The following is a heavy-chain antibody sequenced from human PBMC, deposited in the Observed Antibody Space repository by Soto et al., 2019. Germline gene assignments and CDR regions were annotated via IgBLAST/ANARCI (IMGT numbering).Heavy chain of an antibody. CDR2: VSWNSGSI. V-gene: IGHV3-9*01. CDR1: GFTFDDYA. J-gene: IGHJ4*02. Sequence: GGSLRLSCAASGFTFDDYAMHWVRQAPGKGLEWVSGVSWNSGSIGYADSVKGRFTISTDNAKNSLYLQMNSLRAEDTALYSCAKDMGIAGPNFDYWGPGTLVTVSS. CDR3: AKDMGIAGPNFDY. D-gene: IGHD6-13*01.